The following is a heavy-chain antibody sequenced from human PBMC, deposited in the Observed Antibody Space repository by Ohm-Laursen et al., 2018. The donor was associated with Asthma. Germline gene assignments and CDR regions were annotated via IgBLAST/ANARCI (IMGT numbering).Heavy chain of an antibody. CDR1: GFTFSSYW. Sequence: SLRLSCAAAGFTFSSYWMSWVRQAPGKGLEWVAVGGSYYDGGLKYYADSVNGRFTVSRDDSKNTLYLQMNSLRPDDTAVYYCARDVMEWYLPAFDFWGQGTLVTVSS. CDR2: GGSYYDGGLK. CDR3: ARDVMEWYLPAFDF. V-gene: IGHV3-30-3*01. D-gene: IGHD3-3*01. J-gene: IGHJ4*02.